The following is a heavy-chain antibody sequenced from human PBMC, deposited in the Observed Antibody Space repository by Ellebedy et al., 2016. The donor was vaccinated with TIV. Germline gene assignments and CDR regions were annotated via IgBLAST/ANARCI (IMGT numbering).Heavy chain of an antibody. Sequence: GESLKISCAASAFTFSRYAMHWVRQAPGKGLEWVALISYDGSNVYYADSVKGRFTISRDNSKNTLYLQMNSLRAEDTAVYYCARPLFYSSSWYIPLGYWGQGTLVTVSS. CDR2: ISYDGSNV. V-gene: IGHV3-30-3*01. J-gene: IGHJ4*02. CDR3: ARPLFYSSSWYIPLGY. D-gene: IGHD6-13*01. CDR1: AFTFSRYA.